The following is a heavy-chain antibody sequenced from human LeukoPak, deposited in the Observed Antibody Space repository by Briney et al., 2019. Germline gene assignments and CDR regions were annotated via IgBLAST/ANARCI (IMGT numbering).Heavy chain of an antibody. Sequence: GGSLRLSCAASGFTFSSYGMHWVRQAPGKGLEGVAVISYDGSNKYYADSVKGRFTISRDNSKNALYLQVNSLRAEDTAVYYCAKDGDYGDHFDYWGQGTLVTVSS. CDR3: AKDGDYGDHFDY. D-gene: IGHD4-17*01. J-gene: IGHJ4*02. CDR2: ISYDGSNK. V-gene: IGHV3-30*18. CDR1: GFTFSSYG.